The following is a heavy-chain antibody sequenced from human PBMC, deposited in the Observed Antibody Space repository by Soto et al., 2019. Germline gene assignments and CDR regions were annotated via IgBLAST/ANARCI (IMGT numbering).Heavy chain of an antibody. CDR3: ARGDSTDCSNGVCSFFYNHDMDV. Sequence: ASVKVSCKASGYSFTDYHIHWVRQAPGQGLEWLGRINPKSGGTSAAQKFQGWVTMTTDTSISTASMELTRLTSDDTAIYYCARGDSTDCSNGVCSFFYNHDMDVWGQGTTVTVS. CDR2: INPKSGGT. CDR1: GYSFTDYH. D-gene: IGHD2-8*01. V-gene: IGHV1-2*04. J-gene: IGHJ6*02.